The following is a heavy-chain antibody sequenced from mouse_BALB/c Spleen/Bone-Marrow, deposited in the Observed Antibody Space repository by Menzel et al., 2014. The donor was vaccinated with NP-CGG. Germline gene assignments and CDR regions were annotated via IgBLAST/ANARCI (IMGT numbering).Heavy chain of an antibody. Sequence: EVQLVESGPELVKPGASMKISCKASGYSFTGYTMNWVKQSHGKNLEWIGLINPYNGGTNYNQKFKGKATLTVDRSSSTAYMELLSLTSEDSAVYYCARLLLYYYAMDYWGQGTSVTVSS. J-gene: IGHJ4*01. CDR3: ARLLLYYYAMDY. CDR1: GYSFTGYT. D-gene: IGHD1-1*01. V-gene: IGHV1-25*01. CDR2: INPYNGGT.